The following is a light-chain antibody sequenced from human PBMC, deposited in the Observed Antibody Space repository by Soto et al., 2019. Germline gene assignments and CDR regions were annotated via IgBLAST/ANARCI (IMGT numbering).Light chain of an antibody. CDR2: KAS. CDR3: QQYNSPWT. Sequence: DIQMTQSPSTLSASVGDRVTITCRASQSISSWLVWYQQKPGKAPKLLIYKASSLESGVPSRFSGSGSGTEFTLTISSLQPDDFATYYCQQYNSPWTFGQGTKVEIK. J-gene: IGKJ1*01. CDR1: QSISSW. V-gene: IGKV1-5*03.